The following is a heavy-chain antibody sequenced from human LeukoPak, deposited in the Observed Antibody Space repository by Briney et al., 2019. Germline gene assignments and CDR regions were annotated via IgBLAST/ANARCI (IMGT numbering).Heavy chain of an antibody. CDR2: INHSGST. D-gene: IGHD5-24*01. V-gene: IGHV4-34*01. Sequence: RSSETLSLTCAVYGGPFSGYYWSWIRQPPGKGLEWIGEINHSGSTNYNPSLKSRVTISVDTSKNQFSLKLSSVTAADTAVYYCAGNGYNYPLDYWGQGTLVTVSS. CDR3: AGNGYNYPLDY. J-gene: IGHJ4*02. CDR1: GGPFSGYY.